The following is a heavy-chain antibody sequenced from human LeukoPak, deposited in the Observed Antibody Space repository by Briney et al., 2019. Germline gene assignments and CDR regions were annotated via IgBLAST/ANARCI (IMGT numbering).Heavy chain of an antibody. V-gene: IGHV1-8*03. J-gene: IGHJ4*02. Sequence: ASVKVSCKASGYTFTSYDINWVRQATGQGLEWMGWMNPNSGNTGYAQKFQGRVTITRNTSISTAYMELSSLRSEDTAVYYCATGPGDFWSGYYKVWGQGTLVTVSS. CDR2: MNPNSGNT. CDR3: ATGPGDFWSGYYKV. CDR1: GYTFTSYD. D-gene: IGHD3-3*01.